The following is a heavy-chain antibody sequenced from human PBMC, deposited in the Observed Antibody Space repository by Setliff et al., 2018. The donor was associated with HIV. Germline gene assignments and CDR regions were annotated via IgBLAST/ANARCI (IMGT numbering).Heavy chain of an antibody. Sequence: VASVKVSCKASGYTFINYAMNWVRQAPGQGLEWMGWINTNSGSPTYAQAFTGRFVFSVDTSVTTAYLQISSLKAEDTAIYYCARALYGDYGGDVNWMDPWGQGTLVTVSS. J-gene: IGHJ5*02. CDR1: GYTFINYA. CDR3: ARALYGDYGGDVNWMDP. D-gene: IGHD4-17*01. CDR2: INTNSGSP. V-gene: IGHV7-4-1*02.